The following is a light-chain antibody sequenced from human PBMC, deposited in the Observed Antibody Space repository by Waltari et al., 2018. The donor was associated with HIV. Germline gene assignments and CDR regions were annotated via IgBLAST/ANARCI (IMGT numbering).Light chain of an antibody. Sequence: QSVLTQPPSASATPRHKVTISCPGSSPKMWNVYVSGYQPLPGAAPKLLIYDNDKRPSGIPDRFSGSKSGTSATLGITGLQTGDEADYYCGTWDTSLSGGVFGGGTKLTVL. CDR2: DND. J-gene: IGLJ3*02. V-gene: IGLV1-51*01. CDR1: SPKMWNVY. CDR3: GTWDTSLSGGV.